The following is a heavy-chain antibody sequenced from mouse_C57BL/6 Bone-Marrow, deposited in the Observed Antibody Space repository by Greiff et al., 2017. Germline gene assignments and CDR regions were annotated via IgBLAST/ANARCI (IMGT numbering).Heavy chain of an antibody. J-gene: IGHJ1*03. D-gene: IGHD1-1*01. Sequence: QVQLQQSGAELVKPGASVKLSCKASGYTFTSYWMHWVKQRPGQGLEWIGMIPPNSGSTNYNEKFKSKATLTVDKSSSTAYMQLSSLTSEDSAVYYCARRHYGSSDWYFDVWGTGTTVTVSS. CDR2: IPPNSGST. V-gene: IGHV1-64*01. CDR3: ARRHYGSSDWYFDV. CDR1: GYTFTSYW.